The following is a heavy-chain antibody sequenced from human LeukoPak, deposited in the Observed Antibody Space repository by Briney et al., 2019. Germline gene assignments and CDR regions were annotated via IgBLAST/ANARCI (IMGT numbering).Heavy chain of an antibody. V-gene: IGHV3-23*01. J-gene: IGHJ4*02. CDR2: ISGSGGST. D-gene: IGHD2-2*02. CDR3: RVVPAAILRLLRSNDY. CDR1: GFTFSSYA. Sequence: PGGSLRLSCAASGFTFSSYAMSWVRQAPGKGLEWVSAISGSGGSTYYADSVKGRFTISRDNSKNTLYLQMNSLRAEDTAVYSCRVVPAAILRLLRSNDYWGQGTLVTVSS.